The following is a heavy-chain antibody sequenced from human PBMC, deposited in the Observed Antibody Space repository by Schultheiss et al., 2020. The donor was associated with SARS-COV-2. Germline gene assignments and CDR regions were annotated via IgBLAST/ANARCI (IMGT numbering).Heavy chain of an antibody. J-gene: IGHJ6*02. CDR1: GYSISSGYY. CDR3: ARVNYYDSSGYYYYYGMDV. Sequence: GGSLRLSCAVSGYSISSGYYWGWIRQPPGKGLEWVSAISGSGGSTYYADSVKGRFTISRDNSKNTLYLQMNSLRAEDTAVYYCARVNYYDSSGYYYYYGMDVWGQGTTVTVSS. V-gene: IGHV3-23*01. D-gene: IGHD3-22*01. CDR2: ISGSGGST.